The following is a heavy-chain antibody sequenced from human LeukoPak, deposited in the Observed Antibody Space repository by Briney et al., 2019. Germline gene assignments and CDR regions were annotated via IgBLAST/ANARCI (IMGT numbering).Heavy chain of an antibody. D-gene: IGHD6-13*01. CDR1: GYTFTGYY. V-gene: IGHV1-2*02. CDR3: ARGLSEYSSSWCWGYYYYYMDV. Sequence: EASVKVSCKASGYTFTGYYMHWVRQAPGQGLEWMGWINPNSGGTNYAQRFQGRVTMTRNTSISTAYMELSSLRSEDTAVYYCARGLSEYSSSWCWGYYYYYMDVWGKGTTVTISS. CDR2: INPNSGGT. J-gene: IGHJ6*03.